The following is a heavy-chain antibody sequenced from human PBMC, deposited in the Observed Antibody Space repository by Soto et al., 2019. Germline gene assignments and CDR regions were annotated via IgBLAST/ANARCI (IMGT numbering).Heavy chain of an antibody. J-gene: IGHJ5*02. CDR1: GVTFTSYT. V-gene: IGHV1-69*06. Sequence: SVKVSCKASGVTFTSYTITWVRQAPGQGLEWMGGIIPMFGTTNYAQKFQGRVTITADKSTNTDYMELSSLRSDDTAVYYCARVEVSGGPFNPWGQGTLVTVSS. CDR2: IIPMFGTT. D-gene: IGHD3-10*01. CDR3: ARVEVSGGPFNP.